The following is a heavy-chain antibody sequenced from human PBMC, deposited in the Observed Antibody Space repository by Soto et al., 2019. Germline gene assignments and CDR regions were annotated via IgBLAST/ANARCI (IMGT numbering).Heavy chain of an antibody. J-gene: IGHJ4*02. CDR3: ARGRGQQLFPY. CDR2: IYYSGST. D-gene: IGHD6-13*01. Sequence: SETLSLTCTVSGGSISSGDYYWSWIRQPPGKGLEWIGYIYYSGSTNYNPSLKSRVTISVDTSKNQFSLRLSSVTAADTAVYYCARGRGQQLFPYWGQGTLVTVSS. V-gene: IGHV4-30-4*01. CDR1: GGSISSGDYY.